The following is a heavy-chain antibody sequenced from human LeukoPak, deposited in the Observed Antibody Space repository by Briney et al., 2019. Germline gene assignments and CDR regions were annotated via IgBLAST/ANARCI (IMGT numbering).Heavy chain of an antibody. CDR2: IYPGDSDT. Sequence: GESLKISCKGSVYSFTSYWIGWVRQMPGKGLEWMGIIYPGDSDTRYSPSFQGQVTISADKSINTAYLQWSSLKASDIAMYYCARPGEGKTGVFDLWGQGTMVTVSS. CDR1: VYSFTSYW. J-gene: IGHJ3*01. V-gene: IGHV5-51*01. D-gene: IGHD2-21*01. CDR3: ARPGEGKTGVFDL.